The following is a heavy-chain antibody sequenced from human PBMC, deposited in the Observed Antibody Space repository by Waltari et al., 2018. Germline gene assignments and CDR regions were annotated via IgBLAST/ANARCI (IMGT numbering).Heavy chain of an antibody. CDR1: GVTIGINDYY. CDR3: ARHGVLGDFKLYYFVDA. CDR2: VDRSGTT. J-gene: IGHJ6*03. V-gene: IGHV4-39*07. D-gene: IGHD2-21*01. Sequence: QLQLRESGPGLVKPSETLSLTCTVSGVTIGINDYYWAWIRQTPGKGLAWIGNVDRSGTTQSHSSLSSRLNISVDTSKNQFSLILTSVTAADTAVYYCARHGVLGDFKLYYFVDAWGKGTTVTVSS.